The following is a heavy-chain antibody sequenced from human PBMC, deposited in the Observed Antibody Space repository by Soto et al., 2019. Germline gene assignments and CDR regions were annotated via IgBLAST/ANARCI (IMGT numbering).Heavy chain of an antibody. D-gene: IGHD2-2*01. V-gene: IGHV3-23*01. CDR3: VNGIVVIPPASKELDY. Sequence: GGSLRLSCAASGFTFSNYDLSWVRRAPTKGLEWVSSISGSGDITYYADSVKGRFTISRDNSKNTLYLQMDSLRAEDTAIYYCVNGIVVIPPASKELDYWGQGTLVTVSS. J-gene: IGHJ4*02. CDR1: GFTFSNYD. CDR2: ISGSGDIT.